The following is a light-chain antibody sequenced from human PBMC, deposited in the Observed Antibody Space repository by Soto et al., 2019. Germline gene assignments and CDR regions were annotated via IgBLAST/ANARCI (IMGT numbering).Light chain of an antibody. Sequence: EIVMTQSPATLSVSPGERATLSCRASQRVSSNLACYQQKPGQAPRLLIYGASTRATGIPARFSGSGSGTEFTLTISSLQSEDCAVYYCQQYNNWPPWTFGQGTKVEIK. CDR2: GAS. CDR3: QQYNNWPPWT. CDR1: QRVSSN. V-gene: IGKV3-15*01. J-gene: IGKJ1*01.